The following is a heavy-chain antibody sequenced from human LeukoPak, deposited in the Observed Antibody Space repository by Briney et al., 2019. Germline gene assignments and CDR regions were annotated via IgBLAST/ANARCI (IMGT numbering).Heavy chain of an antibody. CDR2: INPNSGGT. V-gene: IGHV1-2*02. CDR3: ARDLPPLSIAAAGTGAPDY. J-gene: IGHJ4*02. CDR1: GYTFTGYY. Sequence: ASVKVSCKASGYTFTGYYMHWVRQAPGQGLEWMGWINPNSGGTNYAQKFQGRVTMTRDTSISTAYMELSRLRSDDTAVYYCARDLPPLSIAAAGTGAPDYWGQGTLVTVSS. D-gene: IGHD6-13*01.